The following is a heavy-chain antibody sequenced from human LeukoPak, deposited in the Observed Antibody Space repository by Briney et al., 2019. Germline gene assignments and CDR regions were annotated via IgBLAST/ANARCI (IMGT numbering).Heavy chain of an antibody. D-gene: IGHD3-10*01. CDR3: ARDVDRGYFDF. Sequence: GGSLRLSCAASGFTFSSYWMSWVRQAPGKGLEWVANIKQDGSEKYYVDSVKGRFTISRDNAKNSLYLQMNSLRSEDTAVYYCARDVDRGYFDFWGQGTLVTVSS. CDR1: GFTFSSYW. J-gene: IGHJ4*02. V-gene: IGHV3-7*03. CDR2: IKQDGSEK.